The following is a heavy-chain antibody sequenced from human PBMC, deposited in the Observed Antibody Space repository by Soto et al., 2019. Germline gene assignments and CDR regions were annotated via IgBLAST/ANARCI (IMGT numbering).Heavy chain of an antibody. V-gene: IGHV4-34*01. CDR3: ARARVRGVIRVYYYYGMDV. CDR2: INHSGST. D-gene: IGHD3-10*01. J-gene: IGHJ6*02. Sequence: PSETLSLTCAVYGGSFSGYYWSWIRQPPGKGLEWIGEINHSGSTNYNPSLKSRVTISVDTSKNQFSLKLSSVTAADTAVYYCARARVRGVIRVYYYYGMDVRGQGTTVTVSS. CDR1: GGSFSGYY.